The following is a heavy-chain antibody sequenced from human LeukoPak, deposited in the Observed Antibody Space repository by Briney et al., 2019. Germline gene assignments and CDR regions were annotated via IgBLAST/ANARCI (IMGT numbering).Heavy chain of an antibody. Sequence: ASVKVSCKGSGYTFSSYDINWVRQATGQGLEWMGWMSPNSGNTDYAQKFQGRVTMTRDTSISTAYMELSSLGEEDTAVYYCARGVDRGVDYWGQGTLVTVSS. CDR1: GYTFSSYD. V-gene: IGHV1-8*01. CDR3: ARGVDRGVDY. J-gene: IGHJ4*02. D-gene: IGHD3-16*01. CDR2: MSPNSGNT.